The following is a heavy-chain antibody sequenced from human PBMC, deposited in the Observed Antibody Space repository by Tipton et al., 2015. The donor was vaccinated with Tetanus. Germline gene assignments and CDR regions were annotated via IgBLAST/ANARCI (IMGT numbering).Heavy chain of an antibody. D-gene: IGHD5-18*01. CDR1: GYIFTSYG. CDR3: ARASGYSYGPRNYFDY. J-gene: IGHJ4*02. V-gene: IGHV1-18*01. CDR2: ISGNNDDT. Sequence: QLVQSGAEVKKPGASMKVSCKAFGYIFTSYGISWVRQAPGQGLEWMGWISGNNDDTKYAQNLQGRVTMTTDTSTSTAYMELRSLRSDDTAVYYCARASGYSYGPRNYFDYWGQGTLVTVSS.